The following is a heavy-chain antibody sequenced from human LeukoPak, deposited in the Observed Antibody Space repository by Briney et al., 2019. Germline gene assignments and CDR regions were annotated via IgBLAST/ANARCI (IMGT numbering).Heavy chain of an antibody. CDR1: GFTFSSYA. CDR3: AKDPGIAAAGKV. CDR2: ISYDGSNK. J-gene: IGHJ4*02. Sequence: GGSLRLSCAASGFTFSSYAMHWVRQAPGKGLEWVAVISYDGSNKYYADSVKGRFTISRDNSKNTLYLQMNSLRAEDTAVYYCAKDPGIAAAGKVGGQGTLVTVSS. D-gene: IGHD6-13*01. V-gene: IGHV3-30-3*01.